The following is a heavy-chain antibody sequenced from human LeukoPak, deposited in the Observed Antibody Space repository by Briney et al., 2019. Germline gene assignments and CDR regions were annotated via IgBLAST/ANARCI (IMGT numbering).Heavy chain of an antibody. V-gene: IGHV3-23*01. J-gene: IGHJ4*02. Sequence: PGGSLRLSCAASGFTFSSYAMSGVRQAPGKGLEGVSAISGRGGSTDYADSVKGRFTISRDNSKNTLYLQMNSLRAEDTAVYYCAKTPLQYYYDSSGYSIVTDYWGQGTLVTVSS. D-gene: IGHD3-22*01. CDR1: GFTFSSYA. CDR2: ISGRGGST. CDR3: AKTPLQYYYDSSGYSIVTDY.